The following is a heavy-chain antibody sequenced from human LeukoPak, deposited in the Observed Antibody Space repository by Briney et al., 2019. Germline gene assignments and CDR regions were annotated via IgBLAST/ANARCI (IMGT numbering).Heavy chain of an antibody. V-gene: IGHV3-30*04. CDR3: ARDLIAVAGTYFDY. J-gene: IGHJ4*02. CDR1: GFTFSSYA. CDR2: ISYDGSIK. D-gene: IGHD6-19*01. Sequence: GGSLRLSCAASGFTFSSYAMHWVRQAPGKGLEWGAAISYDGSIKYSADSVKGRFTISRDNSKNALYLQMDSLRADDTAVYYCARDLIAVAGTYFDYWGQGTLVTVSS.